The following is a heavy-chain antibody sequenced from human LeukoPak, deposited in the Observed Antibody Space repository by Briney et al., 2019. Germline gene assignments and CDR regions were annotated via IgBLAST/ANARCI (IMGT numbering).Heavy chain of an antibody. D-gene: IGHD3-22*01. CDR2: IYYSGST. CDR3: ARVGWDYYDSSGYYYFDY. Sequence: SETLSLTCTVSGGSISPYYWSWIRQPPGKGLEWIGYIYYSGSTNYSPSLKSRVTISLDTSKNQFSLKLSSVTAADTAVYYCARVGWDYYDSSGYYYFDYWGQGTLVTVSS. J-gene: IGHJ4*02. V-gene: IGHV4-59*01. CDR1: GGSISPYY.